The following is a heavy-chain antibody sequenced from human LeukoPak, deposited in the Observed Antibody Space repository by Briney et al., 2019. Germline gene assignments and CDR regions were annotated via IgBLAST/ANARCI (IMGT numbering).Heavy chain of an antibody. CDR1: GGTFGSYA. CDR2: IIPIFGTA. D-gene: IGHD6-13*01. J-gene: IGHJ6*02. Sequence: GASVKVSCKASGGTFGSYAISWVRQAPGQGLEWMGGIIPIFGTANYAQKFQGRVTITADESTSTVYMELSSLRSEDTAVYYCARDGAYSSPGGMDVWGQGTTVTVSS. V-gene: IGHV1-69*13. CDR3: ARDGAYSSPGGMDV.